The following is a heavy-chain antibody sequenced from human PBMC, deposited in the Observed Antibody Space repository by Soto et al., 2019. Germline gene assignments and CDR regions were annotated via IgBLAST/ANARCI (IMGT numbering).Heavy chain of an antibody. CDR3: AKDLPESRRYYYDSSGYQTDQTLPDY. CDR2: ISYDGSNK. Sequence: QVQLVESGGGVVQPGRSLRLSCAASGFTFSSYGMHWVRQAPGKGLEWVAVISYDGSNKYYADSVKGRFTISRDNSKNTLYLQMNSLRAEDTAVYYCAKDLPESRRYYYDSSGYQTDQTLPDYWGQGTLVTVSS. V-gene: IGHV3-30*18. D-gene: IGHD3-22*01. CDR1: GFTFSSYG. J-gene: IGHJ4*02.